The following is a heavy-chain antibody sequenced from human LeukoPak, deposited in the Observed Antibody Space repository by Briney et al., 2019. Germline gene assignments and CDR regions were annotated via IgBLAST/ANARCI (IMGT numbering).Heavy chain of an antibody. CDR2: IYYSGST. CDR3: ASPGGGPTDY. CDR1: GSSNSSGGYY. V-gene: IGHV4-39*01. J-gene: IGHJ4*02. Sequence: SETLSLTCTVSGSSNSSGGYYWSWIRQPPGKGLEWIGSIYYSGSTYYNPSLKSRVTISVDTSKNQFSLKLSSVTAADTAVYYCASPGGGPTDYWGQGTLVTVSS. D-gene: IGHD3-16*01.